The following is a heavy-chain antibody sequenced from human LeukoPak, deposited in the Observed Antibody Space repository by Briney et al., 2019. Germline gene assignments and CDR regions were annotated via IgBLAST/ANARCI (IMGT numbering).Heavy chain of an antibody. D-gene: IGHD3-22*01. CDR1: GFTFSSYG. J-gene: IGHJ4*02. V-gene: IGHV3-33*01. CDR2: IWYEGSNK. CDR3: ARALDYYDSRDIDN. Sequence: GGSLRLSCAASGFTFSSYGMHWVRQAPGRGLEWVAVIWYEGSNKYYADSVKGRFTMSRDDSKNTLYLQMNSLRAEDTAVYYCARALDYYDSRDIDNWGQGTLVTVSS.